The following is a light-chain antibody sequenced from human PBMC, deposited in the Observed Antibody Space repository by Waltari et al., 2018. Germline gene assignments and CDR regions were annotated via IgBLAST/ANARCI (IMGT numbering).Light chain of an antibody. Sequence: QSALTQPAPVSGSPGQSIPIPRTGTSSDVGGYNSVSWYQQHPGKAPKLMIYEVSNRPSGVSNRFSGSKSGNTASLTISGLQAEDEADYYCSSYTSSSTLVVFGGGTKLTVL. CDR3: SSYTSSSTLVV. J-gene: IGLJ2*01. V-gene: IGLV2-14*01. CDR1: SSDVGGYNS. CDR2: EVS.